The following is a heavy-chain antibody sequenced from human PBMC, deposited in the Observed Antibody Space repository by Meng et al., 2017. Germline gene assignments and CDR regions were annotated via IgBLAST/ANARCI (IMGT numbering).Heavy chain of an antibody. Sequence: QLVNAGAAVKKPAASVTVSCKASGYTFTGYYMHWVRQAPGQGLEWMGRINPNSGGTNYAQKFQGRVTMTRDTSISTAYMELSRLRSDDTAVYYCARALIVVANWFDPWGQGTLVTVSS. V-gene: IGHV1-2*06. CDR2: INPNSGGT. D-gene: IGHD3-22*01. J-gene: IGHJ5*02. CDR3: ARALIVVANWFDP. CDR1: GYTFTGYY.